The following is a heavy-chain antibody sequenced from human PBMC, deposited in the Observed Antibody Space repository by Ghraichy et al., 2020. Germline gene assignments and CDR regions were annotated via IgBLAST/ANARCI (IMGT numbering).Heavy chain of an antibody. CDR1: GFTFSSYA. V-gene: IGHV3-64*01. J-gene: IGHJ4*02. D-gene: IGHD6-19*01. CDR3: ARSRGQYSSGVRGEFDY. CDR2: ISSNGGST. Sequence: GGSLRLSCAASGFTFSSYAMHWVRQAPGKGLEYVSAISSNGGSTYYANSVKGRFTISRDNSKNTLYLQMGSLRAEDMAVYYCARSRGQYSSGVRGEFDYWGQGTLVTVSS.